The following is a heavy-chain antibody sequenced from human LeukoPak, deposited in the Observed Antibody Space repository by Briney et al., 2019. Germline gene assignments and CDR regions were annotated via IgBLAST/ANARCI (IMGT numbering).Heavy chain of an antibody. CDR1: GFTFSSYA. D-gene: IGHD3-10*01. V-gene: IGHV3-23*01. CDR2: ISGSGGST. Sequence: TGGSLRLSCAASGFTFSSYAMSWVRQAPGKGLEWVSAISGSGGSTYYADSVKGRFTISRDNSKNTLSLQMNSLRAEDTAIYYCSKQMVRGVLAAFDIWGQGTMVTVSS. J-gene: IGHJ3*02. CDR3: SKQMVRGVLAAFDI.